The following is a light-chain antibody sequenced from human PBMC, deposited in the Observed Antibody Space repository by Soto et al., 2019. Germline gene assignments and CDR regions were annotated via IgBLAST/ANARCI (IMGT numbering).Light chain of an antibody. V-gene: IGKV3-15*01. CDR3: QHYNNWPWT. CDR1: QSVSSN. CDR2: GAS. J-gene: IGKJ1*01. Sequence: EIVMTQSPATLSVSPGERVTLSCRASQSVSSNLAWYQHKPGRSPRLLIYGASTRATDIPATFSGSGSGTEFTLTISSMKSEDFEVYYCQHYNNWPWTFGQGTKVDIK.